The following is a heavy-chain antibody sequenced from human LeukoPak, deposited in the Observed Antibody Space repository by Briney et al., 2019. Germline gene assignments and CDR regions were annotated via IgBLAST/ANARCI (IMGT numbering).Heavy chain of an antibody. J-gene: IGHJ4*02. V-gene: IGHV4-34*01. CDR1: GGSISSYY. CDR3: ASTSSSWYVGY. D-gene: IGHD6-13*01. CDR2: INHSGST. Sequence: PSETLSLTCTVSGGSISSYYWSWIRQPPGKGLEWIGEINHSGSTNYNPSLKSRVTISVDTSKNQFSLKLSSVTAADTAVYYCASTSSSWYVGYWGQGTLVTVSS.